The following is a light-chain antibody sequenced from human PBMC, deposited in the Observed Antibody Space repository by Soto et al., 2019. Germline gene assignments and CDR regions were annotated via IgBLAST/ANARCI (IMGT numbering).Light chain of an antibody. CDR3: RSYTSSSTYV. CDR1: SSDVGGYNY. CDR2: YVS. J-gene: IGLJ1*01. V-gene: IGLV2-14*01. Sequence: QSALTQPASVSGSPGQSITISCTGTSSDVGGYNYVSWYQQHPGKAPKLMIFYVSNRPSGVSNRFSGSKSGNTASLTISGLQDEDEADYYCRSYTSSSTYVFGTGTKLTVL.